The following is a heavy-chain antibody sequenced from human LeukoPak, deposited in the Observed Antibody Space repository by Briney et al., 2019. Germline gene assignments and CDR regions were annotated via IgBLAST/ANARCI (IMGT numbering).Heavy chain of an antibody. D-gene: IGHD6-6*01. Sequence: PSETLSLTCTVSGGSISSYYWSWIWQPPGKGLEWIGHIYYSGSTNYNPSLKSRVTISVDTSENQFSLKLRSVTAADTAVYYCARGSIAARNDAFDIWGQGTMVTVSS. CDR1: GGSISSYY. V-gene: IGHV4-59*01. J-gene: IGHJ3*02. CDR3: ARGSIAARNDAFDI. CDR2: IYYSGST.